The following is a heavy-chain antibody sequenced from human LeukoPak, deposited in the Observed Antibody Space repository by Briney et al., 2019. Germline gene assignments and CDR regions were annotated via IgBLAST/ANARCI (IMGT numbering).Heavy chain of an antibody. V-gene: IGHV1-18*01. Sequence: EASVKVSCKASGYTFTSYGISWVRQAPGQGLEWMGWISAYNGNTNYAQKLQGRVTMTTDTSTSTAYMELRSLRSDDTAVYYCASHKAGYSSSSSFDYWGQGTLVTVSS. CDR1: GYTFTSYG. J-gene: IGHJ4*02. CDR2: ISAYNGNT. D-gene: IGHD6-13*01. CDR3: ASHKAGYSSSSSFDY.